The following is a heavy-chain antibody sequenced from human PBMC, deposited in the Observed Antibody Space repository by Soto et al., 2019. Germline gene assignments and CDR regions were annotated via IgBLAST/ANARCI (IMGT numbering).Heavy chain of an antibody. Sequence: EVQLVESGGGLVQPGGSLRLSCAASGFTVSSKYMSWVRQAPGRGLEWVSLINSGGSTSHADSVKGRFTISRDNSKNTLFLQMNSVRDEDKAVYYCARDGLNCSCGRCFGVPMDVWGKGSTVTVSS. CDR2: INSGGST. D-gene: IGHD2-15*01. J-gene: IGHJ6*03. CDR1: GFTVSSKY. CDR3: ARDGLNCSCGRCFGVPMDV. V-gene: IGHV3-66*01.